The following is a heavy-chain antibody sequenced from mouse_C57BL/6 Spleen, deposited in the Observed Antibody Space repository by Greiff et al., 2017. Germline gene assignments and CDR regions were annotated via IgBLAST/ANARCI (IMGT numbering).Heavy chain of an antibody. CDR1: GFTFSDYG. CDR2: ISSGSSTI. CDR3: ARESFITTVVVPFDY. J-gene: IGHJ2*01. D-gene: IGHD1-1*01. Sequence: EVHLVESGGGLVKPGGSLKLSCAASGFTFSDYGMHWVRQAPEKGLEWVAYISSGSSTIYYADTVKGRFTISRDNAKNTLFLQMTSLRSEDTAMYYCARESFITTVVVPFDYWGQGTTLTVSS. V-gene: IGHV5-17*01.